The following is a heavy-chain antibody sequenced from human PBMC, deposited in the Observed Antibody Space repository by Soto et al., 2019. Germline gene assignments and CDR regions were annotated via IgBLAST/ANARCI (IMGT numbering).Heavy chain of an antibody. V-gene: IGHV4-59*01. J-gene: IGHJ6*03. CDR2: IYNSGST. CDR3: AKEMGFCTTTSCHAGPLYYYMDV. D-gene: IGHD2-2*01. CDR1: GGSISSYH. Sequence: QLQLQESGPGLVKPSETLSLTCTVSGGSISSYHWTWIRQPPGKGLEWIGDIYNSGSTNYNPSLKSRLTMSVDTSNNHFSLRLSSVTAADTAVYYCAKEMGFCTTTSCHAGPLYYYMDVWGKGTTVTVSS.